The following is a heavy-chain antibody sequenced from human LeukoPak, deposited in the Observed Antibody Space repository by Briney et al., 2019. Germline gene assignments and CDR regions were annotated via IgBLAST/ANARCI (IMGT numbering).Heavy chain of an antibody. CDR3: ARDGYNYFDY. Sequence: GGSLRLSCAASGFTFRNYYMRWVRQAPGKGMEWLSYISSSAITMYYADSVNGRFTVSRDNAKNTLYLQMNSLTAEDTAVYYCARDGYNYFDYWGQGTVVTVSS. V-gene: IGHV3-11*01. D-gene: IGHD5-24*01. CDR2: ISSSAITM. J-gene: IGHJ4*02. CDR1: GFTFRNYY.